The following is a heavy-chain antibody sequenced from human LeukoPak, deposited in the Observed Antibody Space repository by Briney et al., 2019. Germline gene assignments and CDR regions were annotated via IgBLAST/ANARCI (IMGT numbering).Heavy chain of an antibody. V-gene: IGHV1-69*10. J-gene: IGHJ6*02. CDR1: GGTFGSYA. CDR3: ARDIVVDKGGMDV. CDR2: LIPLLGIA. D-gene: IGHD2-2*01. Sequence: SVEVSCKASGGTFGSYAISWVRQAPGQGLEWMGGLIPLLGIANYAQKFQGRVTIIADKSTSTAYMELSSLRSEDTAVYYCARDIVVDKGGMDVWGQGTTVTVSS.